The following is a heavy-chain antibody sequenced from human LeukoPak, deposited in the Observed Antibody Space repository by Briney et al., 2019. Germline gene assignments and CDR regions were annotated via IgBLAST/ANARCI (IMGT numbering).Heavy chain of an antibody. J-gene: IGHJ6*03. CDR3: ARDPGSYYYYYMDV. CDR1: GYTFTSYG. Sequence: GASVKVSCKASGYTFTSYGISWVRQAPGQGLEWMGWISAYNGNTNYAQKLQGRVTMTTDTSTGTAYMELRSLRSDDTAVYYCARDPGSYYYYYMDVWGKGTTVTVSS. CDR2: ISAYNGNT. D-gene: IGHD3-10*01. V-gene: IGHV1-18*01.